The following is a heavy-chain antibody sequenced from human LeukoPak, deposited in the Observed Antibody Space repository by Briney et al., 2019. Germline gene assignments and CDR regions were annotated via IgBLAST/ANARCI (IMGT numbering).Heavy chain of an antibody. V-gene: IGHV3-30*04. J-gene: IGHJ3*02. Sequence: GGSLRLSCAASGFSFNIYPMHWVRQAPGKGLEWVSAVSSDGSDKYYADSVKGRYTISRDNSWNTLYLQMQSLRPEDTAVYYCARESGDSVNFQNNGNDAFDIWGQGTMVTVSS. D-gene: IGHD5/OR15-5a*01. CDR1: GFSFNIYP. CDR3: ARESGDSVNFQNNGNDAFDI. CDR2: VSSDGSDK.